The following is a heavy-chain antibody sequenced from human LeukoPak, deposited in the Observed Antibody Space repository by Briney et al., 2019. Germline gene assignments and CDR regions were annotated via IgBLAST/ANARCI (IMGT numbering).Heavy chain of an antibody. D-gene: IGHD3-10*01. CDR3: ATGVPGALHFDY. J-gene: IGHJ4*02. CDR1: GYTFTSYY. Sequence: ASVKVSCKASGYTFTSYYMHWVRQAPGQGLEWMGIINPSGGSTSYAQKFQGRVTMTRDTSTSTVYMELSSLRFEDTAVYYCATGVPGALHFDYWGQGTLVTVSS. V-gene: IGHV1-46*01. CDR2: INPSGGST.